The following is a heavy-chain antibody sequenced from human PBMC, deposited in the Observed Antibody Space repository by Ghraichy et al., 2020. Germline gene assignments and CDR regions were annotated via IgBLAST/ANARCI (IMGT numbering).Heavy chain of an antibody. Sequence: SETLSLTCTVSGYSIRSGYFWGWVRQSPGKGLEWIGSVYHTGSTHHNPSLERRLTILVDTSMNHFSLKLRSVTAAATAVNYCARPSSHNDLEGFDIWGQGTLVIVAS. J-gene: IGHJ3*02. D-gene: IGHD1-1*01. CDR3: ARPSSHNDLEGFDI. CDR2: VYHTGST. CDR1: GYSIRSGYF. V-gene: IGHV4-38-2*02.